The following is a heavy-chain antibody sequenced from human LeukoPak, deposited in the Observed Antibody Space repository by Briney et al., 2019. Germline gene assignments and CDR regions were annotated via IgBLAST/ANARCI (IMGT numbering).Heavy chain of an antibody. CDR3: ARISGSYSNYYYGMDV. D-gene: IGHD1-26*01. CDR1: GYSFTSYW. CDR2: IYPGDSDT. J-gene: IGHJ6*02. Sequence: GESLKISCKGSGYSFTSYWIGWVRQMPGKGLEWMGIIYPGDSDTRYSPSFQGQVTISADKSISTAYLQWSSLKTSDTAMYYCARISGSYSNYYYGMDVWGQGTTVTVSS. V-gene: IGHV5-51*01.